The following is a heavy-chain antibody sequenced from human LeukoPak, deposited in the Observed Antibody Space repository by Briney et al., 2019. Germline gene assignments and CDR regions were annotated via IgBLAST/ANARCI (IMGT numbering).Heavy chain of an antibody. CDR3: ATTRYYYDSSGYSGRYFQH. Sequence: GGPLRLSCAASGFTFSSYAMSWVRQAPGKGLEWVSAISGSGGSTYYADSVKGRFTISRDNSKNTLYLQMNSLRAEDTAVYYCATTRYYYDSSGYSGRYFQHWGQGTLVTVSS. J-gene: IGHJ1*01. V-gene: IGHV3-23*01. D-gene: IGHD3-22*01. CDR2: ISGSGGST. CDR1: GFTFSSYA.